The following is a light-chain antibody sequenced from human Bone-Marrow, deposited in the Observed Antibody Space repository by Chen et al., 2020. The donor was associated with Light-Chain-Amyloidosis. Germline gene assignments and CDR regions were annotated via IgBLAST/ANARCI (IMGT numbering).Light chain of an antibody. J-gene: IGKJ3*01. CDR3: QQYDLGFT. Sequence: DIQMTQSPSSLSPSVGDRATITCQASEDISKFLNWYQQKPGQAPKLLIYDASILQIGVPSRFSGSGSGTDFTFTISSLQPEDIATYYCQQYDLGFTFGPGTKVDI. V-gene: IGKV1-33*01. CDR2: DAS. CDR1: EDISKF.